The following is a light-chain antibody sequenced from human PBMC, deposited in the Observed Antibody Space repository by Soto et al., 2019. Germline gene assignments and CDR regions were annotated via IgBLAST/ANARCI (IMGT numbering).Light chain of an antibody. Sequence: EIALTQSPGTVSLSPGERATLSCRASQSVSSNFLAWYQQRPGQAPRLLIYGASTRATGIPARFSGSGSGTDFTLTISSLQSEDFAVYYCQQYNNWWTFGQGTKVDI. J-gene: IGKJ1*01. CDR1: QSVSSN. V-gene: IGKV3-15*01. CDR3: QQYNNWWT. CDR2: GAS.